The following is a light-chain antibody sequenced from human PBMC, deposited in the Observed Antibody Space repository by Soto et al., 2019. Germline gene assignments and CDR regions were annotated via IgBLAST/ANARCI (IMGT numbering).Light chain of an antibody. CDR1: SSDVGGYNY. CDR2: DVS. V-gene: IGLV2-14*01. J-gene: IGLJ1*01. CDR3: SSYTSSSTLYV. Sequence: QSALTQPTSVSGSAGQSITISCTGTSSDVGGYNYVSWYQQHPGKAPKLMIYDVSNRPSGVSNRFSGSKSGNTASLTISGLQAEDEADYYCSSYTSSSTLYVFGTGTKLTV.